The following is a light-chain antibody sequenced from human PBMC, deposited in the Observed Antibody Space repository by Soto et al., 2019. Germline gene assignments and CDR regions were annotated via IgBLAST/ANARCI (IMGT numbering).Light chain of an antibody. Sequence: DIQMTQSPSTLSASVGDRVTITCRASQSISSWLAWYHQKPGKAPKLLIYDVSSLESGVPSRFSGSGSGTEFTLPISSLQPDDFTTYYCQQYNSYPWTFGQGTKVEIK. CDR1: QSISSW. V-gene: IGKV1-5*01. J-gene: IGKJ1*01. CDR3: QQYNSYPWT. CDR2: DVS.